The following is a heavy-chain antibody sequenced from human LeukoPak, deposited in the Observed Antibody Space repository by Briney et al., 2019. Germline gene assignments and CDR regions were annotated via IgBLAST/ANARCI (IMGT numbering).Heavy chain of an antibody. V-gene: IGHV4-39*07. D-gene: IGHD3-22*01. J-gene: IGHJ4*02. Sequence: SETLSLTCTVSGGSISSSSYYWGWIRQPPGKGLEWIGEINHSGSTNYNPSLKSRVTISVDTSKNRFSLKLSSVTAADTAVYYCARLGNSSYDSSGTKGDFDYWGQGTLVTVSS. CDR2: INHSGST. CDR3: ARLGNSSYDSSGTKGDFDY. CDR1: GGSISSSSYY.